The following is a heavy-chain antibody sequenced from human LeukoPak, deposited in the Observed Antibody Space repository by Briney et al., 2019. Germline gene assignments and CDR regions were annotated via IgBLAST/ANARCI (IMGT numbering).Heavy chain of an antibody. Sequence: GESLKISCKGSGDSFTNNWIGWGRQMPGKGLEWMGIIYPGDSDTRYSPSFQGQVTISADKSINTAYLQWSSVKASDSARYFCARHGPSDIPPDYWGQGTQVTVSS. CDR3: ARHGPSDIPPDY. D-gene: IGHD2-21*01. V-gene: IGHV5-51*01. J-gene: IGHJ4*02. CDR1: GDSFTNNW. CDR2: IYPGDSDT.